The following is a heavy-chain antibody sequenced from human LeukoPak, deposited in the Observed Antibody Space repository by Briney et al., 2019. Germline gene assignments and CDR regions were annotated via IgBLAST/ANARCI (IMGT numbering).Heavy chain of an antibody. CDR3: AKSQGIQPHDAFDI. J-gene: IGHJ3*02. CDR2: ISYDGSNK. V-gene: IGHV3-30*18. D-gene: IGHD5-18*01. Sequence: LPGGSLRLSCAASGFTFSSYGMHWVRQAPGKGLEWVAVISYDGSNKYYADSVKGRFTISRDNSKNTLYLQMNSLRAEDTAVYYCAKSQGIQPHDAFDIWGQGTMVTVSS. CDR1: GFTFSSYG.